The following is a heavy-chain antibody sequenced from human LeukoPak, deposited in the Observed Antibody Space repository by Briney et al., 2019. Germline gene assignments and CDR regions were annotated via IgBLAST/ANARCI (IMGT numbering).Heavy chain of an antibody. J-gene: IGHJ6*03. Sequence: SETLSLTCTLSGRSITRGGYYWSWIRQHPGEGLGWIGHIYHSGSTYYNPSFKSRVTISVETSKNQFSLNLTSVSAADTAVYYCARVPMGASNYYYMDVWGKGTTVTVSS. CDR3: ARVPMGASNYYYMDV. V-gene: IGHV4-31*03. D-gene: IGHD1-26*01. CDR2: IYHSGST. CDR1: GRSITRGGYY.